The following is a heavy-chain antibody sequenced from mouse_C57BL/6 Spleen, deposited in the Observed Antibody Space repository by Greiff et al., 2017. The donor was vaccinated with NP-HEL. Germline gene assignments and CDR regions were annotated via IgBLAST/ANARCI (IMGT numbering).Heavy chain of an antibody. CDR2: ISSGGGYT. J-gene: IGHJ1*03. CDR1: GFTFSSYG. V-gene: IGHV5-6*02. CDR3: ARHPGNSFDV. Sequence: VMLVQSGGDLVKPGGSLKLSCAASGFTFSSYGMSWVRQTPDKSLEWVATISSGGGYTYYPDSVKGRFTISRDNAKNTLYLQLSSLKSEDKAMYYCARHPGNSFDVWGTGTTVTVSS. D-gene: IGHD2-1*01.